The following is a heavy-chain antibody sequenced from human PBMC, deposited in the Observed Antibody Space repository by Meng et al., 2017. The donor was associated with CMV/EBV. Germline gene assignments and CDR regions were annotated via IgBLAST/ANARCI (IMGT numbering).Heavy chain of an antibody. CDR1: GFTFSSYS. J-gene: IGHJ6*02. D-gene: IGHD1-26*01. Sequence: GESLKISCAASGFTFSSYSMNWVRQAPGKGLEWVSSISSSSYIYYADSVKGRFTISRDNAKNSLYLQMNSLRAEDTAVYYCARGAFIVGATRYYGMDVWGQGTTVTVSS. CDR3: ARGAFIVGATRYYGMDV. CDR2: ISSSSYI. V-gene: IGHV3-21*01.